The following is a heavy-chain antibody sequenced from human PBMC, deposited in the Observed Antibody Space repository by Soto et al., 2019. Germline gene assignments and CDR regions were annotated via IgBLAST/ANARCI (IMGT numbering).Heavy chain of an antibody. V-gene: IGHV4-39*07. CDR3: ARGREHSIVFDY. Sequence: SETLSLTCTVSGGSISSSSYYWGWIRQPPGKGLEWIGSIYYSGSTYYNPSLKSRVTISVDTSKKQYSLKLSSVTAADTAVYYCARGREHSIVFDYWGQGTLVTVSS. CDR1: GGSISSSSYY. D-gene: IGHD2-15*01. J-gene: IGHJ4*02. CDR2: IYYSGST.